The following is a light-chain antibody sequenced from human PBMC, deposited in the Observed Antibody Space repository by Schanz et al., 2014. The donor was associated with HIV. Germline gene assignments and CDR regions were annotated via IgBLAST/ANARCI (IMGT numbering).Light chain of an antibody. V-gene: IGKV3D-20*02. Sequence: EIVLTQSPVILSLSPGERATLSCRASQTVSSNSLGWYQQKHGQVPRLLIYGTSTRATGIPANFSGSGSGTEFTLTISSLQSEDFAVYYCQQRSNWPPITFGQGTRLEIK. J-gene: IGKJ5*01. CDR2: GTS. CDR1: QTVSSNS. CDR3: QQRSNWPPIT.